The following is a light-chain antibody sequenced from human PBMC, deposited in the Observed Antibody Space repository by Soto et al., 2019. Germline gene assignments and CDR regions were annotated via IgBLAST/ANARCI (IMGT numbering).Light chain of an antibody. J-gene: IGLJ2*01. Sequence: QSVLTQPPSVSGAPGQRVTISCTGSSSNIGAGYDVHWYQQLPGTAPKLLIYGNNNRPSGVADRFSGSKSGTSASLAITGLQAEDEADYYCQSYDSSLSALFGGGTKLTVL. CDR1: SSNIGAGYD. CDR3: QSYDSSLSAL. CDR2: GNN. V-gene: IGLV1-40*01.